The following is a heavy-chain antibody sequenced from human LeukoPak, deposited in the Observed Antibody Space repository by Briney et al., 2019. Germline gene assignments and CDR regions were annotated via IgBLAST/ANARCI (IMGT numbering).Heavy chain of an antibody. Sequence: ASVTVSCKVSGYTLTELSMHWVRQAPGKGLEWMGGFDPEDGETIYAQKFQGRVTMTEDTSTDTAYMELSSLRSEDTAVYYCATGDSGSYWDLDYWGQGTLVTVSS. CDR3: ATGDSGSYWDLDY. J-gene: IGHJ4*02. CDR1: GYTLTELS. CDR2: FDPEDGET. D-gene: IGHD1-26*01. V-gene: IGHV1-24*01.